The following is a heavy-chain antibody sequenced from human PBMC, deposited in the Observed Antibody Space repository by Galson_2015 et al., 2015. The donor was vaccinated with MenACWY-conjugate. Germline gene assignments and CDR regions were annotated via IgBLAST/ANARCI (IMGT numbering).Heavy chain of an antibody. Sequence: SVKVSCKASGGTFSSYAISWVRPAPGQGLEWMGRIIPILGLANYAQKFQGRVTITADKSTSTAYMELSSLRSEDTAVYYCARDLAPYYYDSSGYYHAFEIWGQGTMVTVSS. CDR1: GGTFSSYA. CDR2: IIPILGLA. D-gene: IGHD3-22*01. V-gene: IGHV1-69*04. J-gene: IGHJ3*02. CDR3: ARDLAPYYYDSSGYYHAFEI.